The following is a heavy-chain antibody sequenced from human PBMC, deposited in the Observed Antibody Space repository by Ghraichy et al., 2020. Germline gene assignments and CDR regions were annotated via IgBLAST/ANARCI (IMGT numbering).Heavy chain of an antibody. CDR3: ARGGFYDSPGYPLEY. CDR2: IYYTGIT. D-gene: IGHD3-22*01. V-gene: IGHV4-31*03. CDR1: GGSISRGHYY. Sequence: SQTLSLTCTVSGGSISRGHYYWSWIRQHPGKGLEWIGYIYYTGITYYNPSLRSRLTISIDTSKNQFSLKLTSVTAADTAVYYCARGGFYDSPGYPLEYWGQGTLVTVSS. J-gene: IGHJ4*02.